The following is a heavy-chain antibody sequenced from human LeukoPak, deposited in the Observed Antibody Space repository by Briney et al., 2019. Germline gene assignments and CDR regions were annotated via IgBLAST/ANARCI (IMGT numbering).Heavy chain of an antibody. Sequence: GGSLRLSCAASGFTVSSNYMSWVRQAPGKGLVWISRISNDVISTISTSYADSVKGRFTISRDNAKNTLYLQMNSLIAEDTAVYYCARAVAGTRNAFDLWGQGTMVTVSS. CDR2: ISNDVIST. J-gene: IGHJ3*01. CDR3: ARAVAGTRNAFDL. D-gene: IGHD6-19*01. CDR1: GFTVSSNY. V-gene: IGHV3-74*01.